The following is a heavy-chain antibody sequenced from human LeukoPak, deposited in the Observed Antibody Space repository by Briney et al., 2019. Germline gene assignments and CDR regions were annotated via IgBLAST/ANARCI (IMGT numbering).Heavy chain of an antibody. V-gene: IGHV3-66*01. J-gene: IGHJ5*02. CDR1: GFTVSSNY. D-gene: IGHD6-19*01. Sequence: GGSLRLSCAASGFTVSSNYMSWVRQAPGKGLEWVSVIYSGGSTYYADSVKGRFTISRDNSKNTLYLQMNSLRAEDTAVYYCANVEGNGWYGWFAPWGQGTLVTVSS. CDR2: IYSGGST. CDR3: ANVEGNGWYGWFAP.